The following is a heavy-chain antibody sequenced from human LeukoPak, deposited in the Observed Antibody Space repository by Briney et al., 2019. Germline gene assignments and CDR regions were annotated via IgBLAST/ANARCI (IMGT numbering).Heavy chain of an antibody. Sequence: PGGSLRLSCAASGFTFSSYAMSWVRQAPGKGLEWVSSISSSSSYIYYADSVKGRFTISRDNAKNSLYLQMNSLRAEDTAVYYCARVPNKLGYYMDVWGKGTTVTVSS. CDR1: GFTFSSYA. CDR2: ISSSSSYI. V-gene: IGHV3-21*01. J-gene: IGHJ6*03. D-gene: IGHD1/OR15-1a*01. CDR3: ARVPNKLGYYMDV.